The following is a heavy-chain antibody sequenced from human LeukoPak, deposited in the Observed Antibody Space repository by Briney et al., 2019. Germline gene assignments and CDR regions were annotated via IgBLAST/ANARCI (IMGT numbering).Heavy chain of an antibody. J-gene: IGHJ5*02. CDR3: ARGRANGGLSFFDP. Sequence: PGGSLRLSCAASGFIFTSHSMAWVRQAPGKGLQWVSFISGSGSRTFYEDSVKGRFTISRDNSNHTLYLQIHSLTAEDTATSYCARGRANGGLSFFDPWGQGTQVTVSS. V-gene: IGHV3-23*01. D-gene: IGHD2-8*01. CDR2: ISGSGSRT. CDR1: GFIFTSHS.